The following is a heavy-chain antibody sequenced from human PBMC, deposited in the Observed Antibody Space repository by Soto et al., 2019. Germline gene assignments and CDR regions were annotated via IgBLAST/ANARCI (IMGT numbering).Heavy chain of an antibody. J-gene: IGHJ4*02. CDR2: ISGSGGSR. V-gene: IGHV3-23*01. D-gene: IGHD3-10*01. Sequence: EVQLLESGGGLVQPGGSLRLSCAASGFTFSSYAMSWVRQAPGKGLEWVSAISGSGGSRYYADSVKGRFTISRDNSKNTLYLQLNSLRAEDTAVYYCAKCLPGFGELFLDYWGQGTLVTVSS. CDR1: GFTFSSYA. CDR3: AKCLPGFGELFLDY.